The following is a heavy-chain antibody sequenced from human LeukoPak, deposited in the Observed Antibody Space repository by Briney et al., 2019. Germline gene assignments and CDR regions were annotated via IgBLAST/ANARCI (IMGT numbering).Heavy chain of an antibody. CDR3: ARDLAALIAAALGP. D-gene: IGHD6-13*01. J-gene: IGHJ5*02. Sequence: PGGSLRLSCAVSGYTLSRYSMNWVRQAPGKGLECVSSISSSSSYIYYADSVKGRFTISRDNAKNALYLQMNSLRAEDTAVYYCARDLAALIAAALGPWGQGTLVTVSS. V-gene: IGHV3-21*01. CDR1: GYTLSRYS. CDR2: ISSSSSYI.